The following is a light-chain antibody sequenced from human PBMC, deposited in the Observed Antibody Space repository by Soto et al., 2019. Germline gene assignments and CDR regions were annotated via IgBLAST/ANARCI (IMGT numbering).Light chain of an antibody. J-gene: IGKJ1*01. CDR2: CAS. CDR1: QSVSSSY. V-gene: IGKV3-20*01. CDR3: QQYGSSSWT. Sequence: ELVLTQSPGTLSLSPGERATLSCRASQSVSSSYLAWYQQKPGQSPRLLIYCASSRATGIPDRFSGSGSGTDFTLSISRLEPEDFAVYYCQQYGSSSWTFGQGTKVEIK.